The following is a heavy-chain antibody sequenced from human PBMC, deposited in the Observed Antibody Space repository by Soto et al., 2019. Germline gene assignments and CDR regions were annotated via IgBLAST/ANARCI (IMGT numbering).Heavy chain of an antibody. CDR2: IWYDGSNK. CDR1: GFTISDYY. Sequence: GGSLRLSCAASGFTISDYYMTWIRQAPGKGLEWVAVIWYDGSNKYYADSVKGRFTISRDNSKNTLYLQMNSLRAEDTAVYYCARDRAAADLNWFDPWGQGSLVTVS. CDR3: ARDRAAADLNWFDP. V-gene: IGHV3-33*01. D-gene: IGHD6-13*01. J-gene: IGHJ5*02.